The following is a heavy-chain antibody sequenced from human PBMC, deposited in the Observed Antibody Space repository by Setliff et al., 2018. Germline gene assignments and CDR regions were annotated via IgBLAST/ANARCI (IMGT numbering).Heavy chain of an antibody. CDR3: AGSQGSGGYYSNSPYYFHY. D-gene: IGHD3-10*01. V-gene: IGHV4-59*03. J-gene: IGHJ4*02. CDR1: GGSISSYY. Sequence: PSETLSLTCTVSGGSISSYYWSWIRQPPGKELEWMAYVYYTGDTYYNPSLKSRISISIDTSNNQFSLNLISVTAADTAVYYCAGSQGSGGYYSNSPYYFHYWGQGTLVTVSS. CDR2: VYYTGDT.